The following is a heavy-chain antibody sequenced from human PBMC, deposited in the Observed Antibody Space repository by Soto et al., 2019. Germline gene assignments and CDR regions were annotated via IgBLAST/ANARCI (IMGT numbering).Heavy chain of an antibody. CDR2: ISGSGGST. CDR3: AKRVGGNTIFGVVTIYYYYYYMDV. Sequence: GGSLRLSCAASGFTFSSYAMSWVRQAPGKGLEWVSAISGSGGSTYYADSVKGRFTISRDNSKNTLYLQMNSLRAEDTAVYYCAKRVGGNTIFGVVTIYYYYYYMDVRGKGTTVTVSS. J-gene: IGHJ6*03. V-gene: IGHV3-23*01. CDR1: GFTFSSYA. D-gene: IGHD3-3*01.